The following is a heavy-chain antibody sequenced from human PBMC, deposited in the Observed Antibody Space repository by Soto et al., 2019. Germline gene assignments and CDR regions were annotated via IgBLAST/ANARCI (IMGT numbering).Heavy chain of an antibody. CDR2: IYYSGST. CDR1: GGSISSGGYY. D-gene: IGHD3-9*01. J-gene: IGHJ4*02. CDR3: ARASGFDWLTSYLDY. Sequence: SETLSLTCPVSGGSISSGGYYWSWIRQHPGKGLEWIGYIYYSGSTYYNPSLKSRVTISVDTSKNQFSLKLSSVTAADTAVYYCARASGFDWLTSYLDYWGQGTLVTVSS. V-gene: IGHV4-31*03.